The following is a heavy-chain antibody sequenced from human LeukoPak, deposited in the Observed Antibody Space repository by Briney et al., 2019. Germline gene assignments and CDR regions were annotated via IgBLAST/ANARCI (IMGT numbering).Heavy chain of an antibody. CDR3: AREAQYYYDSSGYLNQYWYFDL. D-gene: IGHD3-22*01. V-gene: IGHV4-4*07. CDR1: GGSISSYY. Sequence: PSETLSLTRTVSGGSISSYYWSWIRQPAGKGLEWIGRIYTSGSTNYNPSLKSRVTMSVDTSKNQFSLKLSSVTAADTAVYYCAREAQYYYDSSGYLNQYWYFDLWGRGTLVTVSS. CDR2: IYTSGST. J-gene: IGHJ2*01.